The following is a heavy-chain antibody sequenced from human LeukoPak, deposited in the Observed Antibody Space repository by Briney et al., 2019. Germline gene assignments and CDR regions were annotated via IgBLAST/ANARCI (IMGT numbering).Heavy chain of an antibody. D-gene: IGHD4-17*01. J-gene: IGHJ4*02. Sequence: PGGSRRLSCAASRFTFRDHFMSWVRQPPGKGLEYVSYISSSGSDTYYSDSVKGRFTVSRDNAKNSLFLQMDCLRAEDTAVYYCATAPTEDGDGSSPGYWGQGTLVTVSS. CDR2: ISSSGSDT. CDR3: ATAPTEDGDGSSPGY. V-gene: IGHV3-11*04. CDR1: RFTFRDHF.